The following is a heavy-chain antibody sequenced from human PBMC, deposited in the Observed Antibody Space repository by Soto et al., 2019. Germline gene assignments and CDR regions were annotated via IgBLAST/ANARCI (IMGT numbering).Heavy chain of an antibody. V-gene: IGHV1-2*04. Sequence: ASVKVSCKASGYTFIGYYIHWVRQAPGQGLEWMGWINPNSGGTNYAERFQGWVTMTRDRSISTAYMELSRLKSDDTAVYYCARVGGGLASLGYYGMDVWGQGTTVTVSS. CDR1: GYTFIGYY. J-gene: IGHJ6*02. CDR2: INPNSGGT. D-gene: IGHD3-10*01. CDR3: ARVGGGLASLGYYGMDV.